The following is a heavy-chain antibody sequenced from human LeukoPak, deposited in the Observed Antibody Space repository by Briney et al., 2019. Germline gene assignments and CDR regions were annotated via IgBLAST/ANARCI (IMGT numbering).Heavy chain of an antibody. V-gene: IGHV3-23*01. CDR2: ISGSGGST. J-gene: IGHJ4*02. CDR1: GFTFSSYA. D-gene: IGHD1-26*01. CDR3: AKVRSGSYPRYFDY. Sequence: HPGGSLRLSCAASGFTFSSYAMSWVRQAPGKGLEWVSAISGSGGSTYYADSVKGRFTNSRDNSKNTLYLQMNSLRAEDTAVYYCAKVRSGSYPRYFDYWGQGTLVTVSS.